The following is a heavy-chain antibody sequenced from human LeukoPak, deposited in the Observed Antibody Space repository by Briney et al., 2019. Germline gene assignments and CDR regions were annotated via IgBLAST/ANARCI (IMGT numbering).Heavy chain of an antibody. CDR2: IESKTDGGTT. CDR3: TTYGSGRKFDY. CDR1: GFSFSDAW. V-gene: IGHV3-15*04. Sequence: GGSLRLSCAASGFSFSDAWMSWVRQIPGKGLEWVGRIESKTDGGTTDYAAPVKGRFTISRDDSTNTLYLQMNSPKSEDTAVYYCTTYGSGRKFDYWGQGILVTVSS. J-gene: IGHJ4*02. D-gene: IGHD3-10*01.